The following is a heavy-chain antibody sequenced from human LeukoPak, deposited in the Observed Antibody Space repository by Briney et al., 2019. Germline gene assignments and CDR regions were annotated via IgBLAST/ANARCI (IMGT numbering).Heavy chain of an antibody. D-gene: IGHD1-26*01. Sequence: SVKVSCKASGGTFSSYAISWVRQAPGQGLEWMGGIIPIFGTANYAQKFQGRVTITTDESTSTAYMELSSLRSEDTAVYYCARVSPYSGSLGAFDIWGQGTMVTVSS. CDR3: ARVSPYSGSLGAFDI. J-gene: IGHJ3*02. V-gene: IGHV1-69*05. CDR1: GGTFSSYA. CDR2: IIPIFGTA.